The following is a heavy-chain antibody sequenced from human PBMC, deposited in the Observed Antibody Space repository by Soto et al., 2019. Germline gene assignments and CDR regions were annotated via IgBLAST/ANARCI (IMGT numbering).Heavy chain of an antibody. V-gene: IGHV3-23*01. Sequence: GGSLRLSCAASGFTFSSYAMSWVRQAPGKGLEWVSAISGSGGSTYYADSVKGRFTISRDNSKNTLYLQMNSLRAEDTAVYYCAKGAYGSGSYYKGVGEPDPRYYYYGMDVWGQGTTVTVSS. CDR1: GFTFSSYA. J-gene: IGHJ6*02. CDR3: AKGAYGSGSYYKGVGEPDPRYYYYGMDV. CDR2: ISGSGGST. D-gene: IGHD3-10*01.